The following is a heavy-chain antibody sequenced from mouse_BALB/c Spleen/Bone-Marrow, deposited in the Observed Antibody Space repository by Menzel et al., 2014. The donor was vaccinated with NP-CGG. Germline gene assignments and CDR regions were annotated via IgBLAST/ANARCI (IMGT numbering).Heavy chain of an antibody. CDR2: IYPGNSDT. D-gene: IGHD1-1*01. CDR1: GYTFXSCW. J-gene: IGHJ4*01. V-gene: IGHV1-5*01. CDR3: TRDYGSFMDY. Sequence: VQLQQSGTVLARPGASVKMSCKASGYTFXSCWMHWVKQRPGQGLEWIGTIYPGNSDTSYNQKFKGKAKLTAVTSTSTAYMEISSLTNEDSAVYFCTRDYGSFMDYWGQGTSATVS.